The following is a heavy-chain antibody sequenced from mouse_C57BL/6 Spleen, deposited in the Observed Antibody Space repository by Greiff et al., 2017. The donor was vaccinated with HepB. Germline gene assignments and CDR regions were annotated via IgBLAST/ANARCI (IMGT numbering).Heavy chain of an antibody. CDR1: GFTFTDYY. Sequence: EVQGVESGGGLVQPGGSLSLSCAASGFTFTDYYMSWVRQPPGKALEWLGFIRNKANGYTTEYSASVKGRFTISRDNSQSILYLQMNALRAEDSATYYCARSLYSRWYFDVWGTGTTVTVSS. J-gene: IGHJ1*03. CDR2: IRNKANGYTT. CDR3: ARSLYSRWYFDV. D-gene: IGHD2-5*01. V-gene: IGHV7-3*01.